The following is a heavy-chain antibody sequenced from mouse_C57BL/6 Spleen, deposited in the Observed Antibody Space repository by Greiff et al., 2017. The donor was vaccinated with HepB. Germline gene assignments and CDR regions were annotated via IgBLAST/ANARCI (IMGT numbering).Heavy chain of an antibody. D-gene: IGHD1-1*01. CDR2: IDPSDSYT. CDR3: ASLAPYYGSSYLDY. Sequence: VQLQQPGAELVRPGTSVKLSCKASGYTFTSYWMHWVKQRPGQGLEWIGVIDPSDSYTNYNQKFKGKATLTVDTSSSTAYMQLSSLTSEDSAVYYCASLAPYYGSSYLDYWGQGTTLTVSS. CDR1: GYTFTSYW. V-gene: IGHV1-59*01. J-gene: IGHJ2*01.